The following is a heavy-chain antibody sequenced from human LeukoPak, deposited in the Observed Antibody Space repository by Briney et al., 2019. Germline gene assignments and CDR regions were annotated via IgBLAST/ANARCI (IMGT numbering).Heavy chain of an antibody. CDR3: ARADRLHGGPYLIGP. Sequence: ASVKVSFKASGYSFTDYYMHWVRQAPGQGLEWMGWINPNSGGTNSAQKFQGRVTMTRDTSITTVYMEVSWLTSDDTAIYYCARADRLHGGPYLIGPWGQGTLVTVSS. D-gene: IGHD2-21*01. CDR1: GYSFTDYY. V-gene: IGHV1-2*02. CDR2: INPNSGGT. J-gene: IGHJ5*02.